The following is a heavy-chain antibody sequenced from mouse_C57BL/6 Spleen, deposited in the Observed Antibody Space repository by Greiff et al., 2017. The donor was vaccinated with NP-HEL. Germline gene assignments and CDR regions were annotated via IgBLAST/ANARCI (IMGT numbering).Heavy chain of an antibody. CDR3: ARVALYYGNYYFDY. V-gene: IGHV1-50*01. CDR2: IDPSDSYT. CDR1: GYTFTSYW. D-gene: IGHD2-1*01. Sequence: VQLQQPGAELVKPGASVKLSCKASGYTFTSYWMQWVKQRPGQGLEWIGEIDPSDSYTNYNQKFKGKATLTVDTSSSTAYMQLSSLTSEDSAVYYCARVALYYGNYYFDYWGQGTTLTVSS. J-gene: IGHJ2*01.